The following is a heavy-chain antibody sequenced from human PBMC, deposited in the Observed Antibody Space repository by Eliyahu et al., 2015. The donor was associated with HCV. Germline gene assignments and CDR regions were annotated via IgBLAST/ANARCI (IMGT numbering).Heavy chain of an antibody. D-gene: IGHD3-16*02. CDR2: IWYDGHNR. CDR3: ARDRYYDYVSENYRFFDY. V-gene: IGHV3-33*01. Sequence: QVHLVESGGGVVQPGRSLXLSCAASGFTFSTXGMPWVRQAPGKGLEWVALIWYDGHNRYYSDSVKGRFTISRDNSKNTLYLQMNSLRAEDTAVYYCARDRYYDYVSENYRFFDYWGQGTLVTVSS. J-gene: IGHJ4*02. CDR1: GFTFSTXG.